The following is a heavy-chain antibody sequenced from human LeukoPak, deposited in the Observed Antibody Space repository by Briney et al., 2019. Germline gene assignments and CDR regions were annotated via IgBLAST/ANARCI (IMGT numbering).Heavy chain of an antibody. J-gene: IGHJ6*04. CDR2: INHSGST. D-gene: IGHD3-10*01. Sequence: SETLSLTCAVYGGSFSGYYWSRIRQPPGKGLEWIGEINHSGSTNYNPSLKSRVTISVDTSKNQFSLKLSSVTAADTAVYYCARTQIYGSGSYYIGNYYYYGMDVWGKGTTVTVSS. CDR1: GGSFSGYY. CDR3: ARTQIYGSGSYYIGNYYYYGMDV. V-gene: IGHV4-34*01.